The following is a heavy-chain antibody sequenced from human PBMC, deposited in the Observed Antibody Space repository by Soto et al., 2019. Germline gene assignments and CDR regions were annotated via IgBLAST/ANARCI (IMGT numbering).Heavy chain of an antibody. CDR2: ISYDGSNK. CDR3: AKDKIFVDIVATIAGMDV. V-gene: IGHV3-30*18. D-gene: IGHD5-12*01. Sequence: GGSLRLSCAASGFTFSSYGMHWVRQAPGKGLEWVAVISYDGSNKYYADSVKGRFTISRDNSKNTLYLQMNSLRAEDTAVYYCAKDKIFVDIVATIAGMDVWGQGTTVTVSS. CDR1: GFTFSSYG. J-gene: IGHJ6*02.